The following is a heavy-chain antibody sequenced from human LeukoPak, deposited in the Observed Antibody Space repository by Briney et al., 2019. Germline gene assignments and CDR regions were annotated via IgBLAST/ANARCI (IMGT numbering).Heavy chain of an antibody. Sequence: GASVKVSCKASGYTFTSYDINWVRQATGQGLEWMGWMNPNSGNTGYAQKFQGRVTITRNTSISTAYMELSSLRSEDTAVYYCARAALTPYYDFWSGYNYDAFDIWGQGTMVTVSS. CDR3: ARAALTPYYDFWSGYNYDAFDI. D-gene: IGHD3-3*01. CDR2: MNPNSGNT. J-gene: IGHJ3*02. CDR1: GYTFTSYD. V-gene: IGHV1-8*03.